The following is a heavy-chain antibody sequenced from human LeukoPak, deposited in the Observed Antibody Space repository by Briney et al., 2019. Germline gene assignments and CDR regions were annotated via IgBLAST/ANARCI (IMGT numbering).Heavy chain of an antibody. V-gene: IGHV3-53*01. Sequence: PGGSLRLSCAASGFSVTIACMSWVRQAPGKGLEWVSFIYTGDVTYYTDSVKGRFTISRDTSENTLYLQMNSLRVADTAVYYCVRDGGSGSPHTSSYYYGMDLWGQGTTVTVSS. CDR1: GFSVTIAC. D-gene: IGHD3-10*01. CDR3: VRDGGSGSPHTSSYYYGMDL. J-gene: IGHJ6*02. CDR2: IYTGDVT.